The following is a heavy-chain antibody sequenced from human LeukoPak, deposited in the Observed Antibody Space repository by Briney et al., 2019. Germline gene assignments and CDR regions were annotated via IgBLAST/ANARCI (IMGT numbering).Heavy chain of an antibody. V-gene: IGHV3-33*01. J-gene: IGHJ5*02. CDR1: GFTFSSYG. Sequence: TGGSLRLSCAASGFTFSSYGMHWVRQAPGKGLEWVAVIWYDGSNKYYADSVKGRFTISRDNSKNTLYLQMNSLRAEDTAVYYCARDSEDAAAAGARWFDPWGQGTLVTVSS. CDR3: ARDSEDAAAAGARWFDP. CDR2: IWYDGSNK. D-gene: IGHD6-13*01.